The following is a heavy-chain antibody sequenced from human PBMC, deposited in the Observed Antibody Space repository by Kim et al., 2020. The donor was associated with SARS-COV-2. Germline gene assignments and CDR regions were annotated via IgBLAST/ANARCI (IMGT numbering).Heavy chain of an antibody. J-gene: IGHJ5*02. CDR3: ARVLSSGSYPMTSGWFDP. CDR1: GGSISSSSYY. CDR2: IYYSGST. Sequence: SETLSLTCTVSGGSISSSSYYWGWIRQPPGKGLEWIGSIYYSGSTYYNPSLKSRVTISVDTSKNQFSLKLSSVTAADTAVYFCARVLSSGSYPMTSGWFDPWGQGTLVTVSS. D-gene: IGHD1-26*01. V-gene: IGHV4-39*01.